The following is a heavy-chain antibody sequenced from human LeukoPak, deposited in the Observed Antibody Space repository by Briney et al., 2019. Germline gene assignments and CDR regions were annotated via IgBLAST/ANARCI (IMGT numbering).Heavy chain of an antibody. J-gene: IGHJ6*03. D-gene: IGHD3-3*01. CDR1: GYTFTSYD. Sequence: ASVKVSCKASGYTFTSYDINWVRQATGQGLEWMGWMNPNSGNTGYAQKFQGRVTITRNTSISTAYMELSSLRSDDTAVYYCAREKVRDFSYYMDVWGKGTTVTVSS. CDR2: MNPNSGNT. CDR3: AREKVRDFSYYMDV. V-gene: IGHV1-8*03.